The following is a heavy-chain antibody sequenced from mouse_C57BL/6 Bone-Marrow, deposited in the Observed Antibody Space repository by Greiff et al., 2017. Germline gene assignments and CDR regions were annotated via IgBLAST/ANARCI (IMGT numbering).Heavy chain of an antibody. Sequence: VQVVESGAELVKPGASVKISCKASGYAFSSYWMNWVKQRPGKGLEWIGQIYPGDGDTNYNGKFKGKATLTADKSSSTAYMQLSSLTSEDSAVYFCARYYYGSGAYWGQGTLVTVSA. CDR3: ARYYYGSGAY. V-gene: IGHV1-80*01. CDR2: IYPGDGDT. D-gene: IGHD1-1*01. J-gene: IGHJ3*01. CDR1: GYAFSSYW.